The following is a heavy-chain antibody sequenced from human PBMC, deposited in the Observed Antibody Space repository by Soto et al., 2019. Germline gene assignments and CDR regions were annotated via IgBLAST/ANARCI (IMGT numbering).Heavy chain of an antibody. Sequence: PGGSLRLSCAASGFTFSSYAMSWVRQAPGKGLEWVSAISGSGGSTYYADSVKGRFTISRDNSKNTLYLQMNSLRAEDTAVYYCARAIYYDSSGRRPDYWGQGTLVTVSS. CDR1: GFTFSSYA. V-gene: IGHV3-23*01. CDR2: ISGSGGST. CDR3: ARAIYYDSSGRRPDY. D-gene: IGHD3-22*01. J-gene: IGHJ4*02.